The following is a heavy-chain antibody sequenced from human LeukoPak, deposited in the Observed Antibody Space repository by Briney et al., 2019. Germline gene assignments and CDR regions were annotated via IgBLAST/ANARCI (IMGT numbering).Heavy chain of an antibody. D-gene: IGHD3-22*01. J-gene: IGHJ4*02. Sequence: ASVRVSCKASGYTFTSFYMHWVRQAPGQGLEWMGIIDPSSGSTSNAQKFQGRVTMTRDTSTSTVYMELSSLRSEDTAVYYCARDGEYYDSRGSYFDSWGQGTLVTVSS. CDR1: GYTFTSFY. CDR3: ARDGEYYDSRGSYFDS. CDR2: IDPSSGST. V-gene: IGHV1-46*01.